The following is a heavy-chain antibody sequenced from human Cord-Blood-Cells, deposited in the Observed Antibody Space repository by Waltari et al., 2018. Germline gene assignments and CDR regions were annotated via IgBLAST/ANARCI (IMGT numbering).Heavy chain of an antibody. CDR1: GGSISSYY. Sequence: QVQLQESGPGLVKPSETLSLTCTVSGGSISSYYWSWIRQPPGKGLEWLGYIYYSGSTNYNPSLKSRVTISVDTSKKQFSLKLSSVTAADTAVYYCARGLRKYSSSSWFDPWGQGTLVTVSS. V-gene: IGHV4-59*01. J-gene: IGHJ5*02. D-gene: IGHD6-6*01. CDR2: IYYSGST. CDR3: ARGLRKYSSSSWFDP.